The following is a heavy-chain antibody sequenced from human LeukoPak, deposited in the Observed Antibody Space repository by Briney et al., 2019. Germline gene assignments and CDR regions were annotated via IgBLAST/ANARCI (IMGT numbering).Heavy chain of an antibody. CDR2: ISYDGSNK. D-gene: IGHD2-2*01. V-gene: IGHV3-30-3*01. CDR1: GFTFSSYA. J-gene: IGHJ4*02. Sequence: PGGSLRLSCAASGFTFSSYAMHWVRQAPAKGLEWVAVISYDGSNKYYADSVKGRFTISRDNSKNTLYLQMNSLRAEDTAVYYCASLVVPAAPIDYWGQGTLVTVSS. CDR3: ASLVVPAAPIDY.